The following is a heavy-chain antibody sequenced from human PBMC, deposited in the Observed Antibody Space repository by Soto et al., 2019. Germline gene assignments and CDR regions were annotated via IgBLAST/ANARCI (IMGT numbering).Heavy chain of an antibody. CDR3: ARGGEMATITGWYFDY. Sequence: PGGSLRLSCAASGFTVSSNYMSWVRQAPGKGLEWGSVIYSGGSTYYADSVKGRFTISRDHSKNTLYLQMNSLRAEDTAVYYCARGGEMATITGWYFDYWGQGTLVTVSS. V-gene: IGHV3-53*01. D-gene: IGHD5-12*01. CDR1: GFTVSSNY. CDR2: IYSGGST. J-gene: IGHJ4*02.